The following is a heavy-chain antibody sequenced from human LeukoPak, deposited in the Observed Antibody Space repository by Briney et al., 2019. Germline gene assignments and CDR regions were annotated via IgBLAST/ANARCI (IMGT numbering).Heavy chain of an antibody. D-gene: IGHD1-26*01. J-gene: IGHJ4*02. V-gene: IGHV3-74*01. CDR1: GFTFNTYW. CDR2: INGDGSST. Sequence: QPGGSLRLSCAASGFTFNTYWMHWVRQAPGKGLVWVSRINGDGSSTRYADSVEGRFTISRDNAKNTVYLQMNSLRAEDTAVYYCVREGGSYYGYWGQGTLVTVSS. CDR3: VREGGSYYGY.